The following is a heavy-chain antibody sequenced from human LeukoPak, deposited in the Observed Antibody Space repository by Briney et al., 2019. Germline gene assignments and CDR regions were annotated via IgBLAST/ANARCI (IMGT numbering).Heavy chain of an antibody. J-gene: IGHJ3*01. CDR2: IDTSSSTM. CDR1: AFTFSDYS. V-gene: IGHV3-48*02. CDR3: SREDDSWGPNNLDL. Sequence: PGGSLRLSCAASAFTFSDYSMNWVRQAPGKGLEWISYIDTSSSTMYYADSVMGRFTISRDNAKESLYLQMNSLRDEDTAVYYCSREDDSWGPNNLDLWGQGTMVTVS. D-gene: IGHD7-27*01.